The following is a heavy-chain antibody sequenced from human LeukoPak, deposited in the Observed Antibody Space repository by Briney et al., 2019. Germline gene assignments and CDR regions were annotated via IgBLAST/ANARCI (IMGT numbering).Heavy chain of an antibody. J-gene: IGHJ4*02. CDR2: ISVSGGST. V-gene: IGHV3-23*01. CDR3: ARVPYYYDSSGYPL. D-gene: IGHD3-22*01. Sequence: PGGSLRLSCAASGFTFSSYAMSWVRKAPGKGLEWVSAISVSGGSTYYADSVKGRFTISRDNAKNSLYLQMNSLRAEDTAVYYCARVPYYYDSSGYPLWGQGTLVTVSS. CDR1: GFTFSSYA.